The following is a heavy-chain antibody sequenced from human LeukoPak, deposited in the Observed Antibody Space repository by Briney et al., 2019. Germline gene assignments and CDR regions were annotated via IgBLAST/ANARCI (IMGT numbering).Heavy chain of an antibody. Sequence: GGSLRLSCAASGFTFSSYWMSWVRQAPGKGLEWVANIKQDGSEKHYVDSVKGRFTISRDNAKNSLYLQMNSLRAEDTAVYYCASQGYYYGSGSYYNNVAASFDYWGQGTLVTVSS. J-gene: IGHJ4*02. CDR2: IKQDGSEK. CDR3: ASQGYYYGSGSYYNNVAASFDY. V-gene: IGHV3-7*01. D-gene: IGHD3-10*01. CDR1: GFTFSSYW.